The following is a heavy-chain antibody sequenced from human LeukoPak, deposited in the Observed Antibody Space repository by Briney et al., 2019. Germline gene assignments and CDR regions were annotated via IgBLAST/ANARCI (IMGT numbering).Heavy chain of an antibody. CDR1: GFTFSSFW. J-gene: IGHJ4*02. Sequence: GGSLRLSCAASGFTFSSFWMSWVRQAPGKGLEWVADIKQDGSEKDSVDSVKGRFTIARDNAKNSLYLQMNSLGAEDTAVYYCARGSKWNYALHFDFWGQGTVVTVSS. CDR3: ARGSKWNYALHFDF. V-gene: IGHV3-7*05. CDR2: IKQDGSEK. D-gene: IGHD1-7*01.